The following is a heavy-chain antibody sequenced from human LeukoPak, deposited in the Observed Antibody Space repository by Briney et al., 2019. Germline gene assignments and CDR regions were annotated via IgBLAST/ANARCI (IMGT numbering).Heavy chain of an antibody. Sequence: PGGSLRRSCAASGFTFSSYAMHWVRQAPGKGLEWVAVISYDGSNKYYADSVKGRFTISRDNSKNTLYLQMNSLRAEDTAVYYCARDYYGSGSGIDYWGQGTLVTVSS. V-gene: IGHV3-30-3*01. CDR2: ISYDGSNK. J-gene: IGHJ4*02. CDR1: GFTFSSYA. CDR3: ARDYYGSGSGIDY. D-gene: IGHD3-10*01.